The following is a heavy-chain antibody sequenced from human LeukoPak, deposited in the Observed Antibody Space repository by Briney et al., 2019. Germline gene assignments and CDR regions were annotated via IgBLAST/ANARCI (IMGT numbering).Heavy chain of an antibody. V-gene: IGHV3-30*04. J-gene: IGHJ3*02. D-gene: IGHD4-23*01. Sequence: GRSLRLSCAASGFTFSSYAMHWVRQAPGKGLEWVAVIPYDGSNKYYADSVKGRFTISRDNSKNTLYLQMNSLRAEDTAVYYCARDHRWLNDAFDIWGQGTMVTVSS. CDR2: IPYDGSNK. CDR1: GFTFSSYA. CDR3: ARDHRWLNDAFDI.